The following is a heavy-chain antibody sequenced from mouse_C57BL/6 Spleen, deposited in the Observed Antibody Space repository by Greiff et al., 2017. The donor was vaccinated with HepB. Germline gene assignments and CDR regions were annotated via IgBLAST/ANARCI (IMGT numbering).Heavy chain of an antibody. CDR2: INPSTGGT. V-gene: IGHV1-42*01. J-gene: IGHJ2*01. CDR3: ARPRTAESYFDY. CDR1: GYSFTGYY. D-gene: IGHD1-2*01. Sequence: VQLQQSGPELVKPGASVKISCKASGYSFTGYYMNWVKQSPEKSLEWIGEINPSTGGTTYNQKFKAKATLTVDKSSSTAYMQLKSLTSEDSAVYYCARPRTAESYFDYWGQGTTLTVSS.